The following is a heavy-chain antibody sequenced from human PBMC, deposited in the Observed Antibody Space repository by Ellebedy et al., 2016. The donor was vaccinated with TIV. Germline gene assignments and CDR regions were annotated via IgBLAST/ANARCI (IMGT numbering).Heavy chain of an antibody. J-gene: IGHJ3*01. CDR1: GFTFSAQY. Sequence: GESLKISCAASGFTFSAQYIDWVRQAPGKGLEWVGRISNRANSYTTEYAASAKGRFTISRDDSKNALYLQMNSLKTEDTAVYHCTRGYSGVSIYAFDVWGQGTMVTVSS. D-gene: IGHD1-26*01. CDR3: TRGYSGVSIYAFDV. CDR2: ISNRANSYTT. V-gene: IGHV3-72*01.